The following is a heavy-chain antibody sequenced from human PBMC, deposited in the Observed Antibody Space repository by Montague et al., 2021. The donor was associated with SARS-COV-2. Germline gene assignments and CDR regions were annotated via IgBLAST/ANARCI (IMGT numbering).Heavy chain of an antibody. J-gene: IGHJ4*02. Sequence: SLRLSCAASGFSFSRYEMNWVRQAPGKGLEWLSYISSKGSTIDYXXPLKVRFTISRDNAKNSLYLQMNSLRAEDSAVYYCAKGYDFPGSYFDYWGQGTLVPVSS. CDR2: ISSKGSTI. CDR1: GFSFSRYE. D-gene: IGHD5-12*01. CDR3: AKGYDFPGSYFDY. V-gene: IGHV3-48*03.